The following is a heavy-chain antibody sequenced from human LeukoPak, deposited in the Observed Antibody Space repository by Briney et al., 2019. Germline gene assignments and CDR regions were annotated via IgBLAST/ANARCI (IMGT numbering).Heavy chain of an antibody. V-gene: IGHV1-2*04. CDR3: ARGSLMYYYDSSGYYYDY. D-gene: IGHD3-22*01. Sequence: GASVKVSCKASGYTFTGYYMHWVRQAPGQGLEWMGWINPNSGGTNYAQKFQGWVTMTRDTSISTAYMELSRLRSDDTAVYYCARGSLMYYYDSSGYYYDYWGQGTLVTVSS. CDR2: INPNSGGT. CDR1: GYTFTGYY. J-gene: IGHJ4*02.